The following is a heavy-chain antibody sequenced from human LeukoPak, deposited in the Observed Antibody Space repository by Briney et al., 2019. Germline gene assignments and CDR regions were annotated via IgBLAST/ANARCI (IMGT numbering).Heavy chain of an antibody. J-gene: IGHJ4*02. CDR3: ASLGPSGSYYGGFDY. CDR1: GYTFTSYG. Sequence: ASVKVSCKASGYTFTSYGISWVRQAPGQGLEWMGGIIPIFGTANYAQKFQGRVTITTDESTSTAYMGLSSLRSEDTAVYYCASLGPSGSYYGGFDYWGQGTLVTVSS. D-gene: IGHD1-26*01. V-gene: IGHV1-69*05. CDR2: IIPIFGTA.